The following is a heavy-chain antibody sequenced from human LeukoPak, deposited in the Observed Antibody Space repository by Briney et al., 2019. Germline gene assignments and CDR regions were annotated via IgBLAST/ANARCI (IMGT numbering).Heavy chain of an antibody. D-gene: IGHD3-3*01. V-gene: IGHV1-24*01. CDR2: FDPENAEV. CDR1: GNTLRELP. Sequence: ASVKVSCKLSGNTLRELPIQWVRQAGGKGLEWMAGFDPENAEVVYAQKFQGRVTMTEDTSTNTAYMELTSLTSDDTALYYCATRGSDFWSGFDFWGQGTQVTVSS. CDR3: ATRGSDFWSGFDF. J-gene: IGHJ4*02.